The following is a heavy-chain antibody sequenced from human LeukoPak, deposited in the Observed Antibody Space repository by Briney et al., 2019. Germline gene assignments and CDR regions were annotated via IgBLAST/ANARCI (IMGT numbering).Heavy chain of an antibody. CDR2: IYSGGST. V-gene: IGHV3-53*01. CDR3: TTDKGPSLYYDFWDYYFDY. J-gene: IGHJ4*02. Sequence: GGSLRLSCAASGFTVSSNYMSCVRQAPGKGLEWVSVIYSGGSTYYADSVKGRFTISRDNSKNTLYLQMNSLRAEDTAVYYCTTDKGPSLYYDFWDYYFDYWGQGTLVTVSS. CDR1: GFTVSSNY. D-gene: IGHD3-3*01.